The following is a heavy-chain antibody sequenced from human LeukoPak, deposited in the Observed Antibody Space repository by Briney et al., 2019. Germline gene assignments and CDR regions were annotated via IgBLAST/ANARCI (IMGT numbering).Heavy chain of an antibody. CDR3: ARGVVPAAIRGYYYYYMDV. D-gene: IGHD2-2*01. Sequence: PGGSLRLSCAASGFTFSSYWMSWVRQAPGKGLEWVANIKQDGSEKYYVDSVKGRFTISRDNAKNSLYLQMNSLRAEDTAVYYCARGVVPAAIRGYYYYYMDVWGKGTTVTVSS. CDR1: GFTFSSYW. J-gene: IGHJ6*03. CDR2: IKQDGSEK. V-gene: IGHV3-7*04.